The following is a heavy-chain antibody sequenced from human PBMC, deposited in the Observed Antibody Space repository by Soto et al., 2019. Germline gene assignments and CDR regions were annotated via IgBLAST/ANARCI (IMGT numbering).Heavy chain of an antibody. D-gene: IGHD6-19*01. CDR2: IYYSGST. V-gene: IGHV4-39*01. J-gene: IGHJ4*02. Sequence: SETLSLTCTVSGGSISSSSYYWGWIRQPPGKGLEWIGSIYYSGSTYYNPSLKSRVTISVDTSKNQFSLKLSSVTAADTAVYYCARHISGWPQPLDYWGQGTLVTVSS. CDR1: GGSISSSSYY. CDR3: ARHISGWPQPLDY.